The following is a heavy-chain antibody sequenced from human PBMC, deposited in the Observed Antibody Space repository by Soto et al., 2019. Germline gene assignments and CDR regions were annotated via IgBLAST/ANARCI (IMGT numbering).Heavy chain of an antibody. Sequence: QVQLVQSGAEMRKPGSSLRVSCKASGGTFSDFAFSWVRKAPGQGLEWMGGIVPRFGSPNYAQKFGGRVTITADTSTSTVYMELSSLRFDDTAVYFCARDRIQLRLGKYAFYAMDVWGQGTTITVSS. J-gene: IGHJ6*02. CDR2: IVPRFGSP. CDR3: ARDRIQLRLGKYAFYAMDV. D-gene: IGHD3-16*01. CDR1: GGTFSDFA. V-gene: IGHV1-69*06.